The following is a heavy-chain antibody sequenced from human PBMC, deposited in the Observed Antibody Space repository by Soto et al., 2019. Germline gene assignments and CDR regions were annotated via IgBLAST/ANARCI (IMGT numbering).Heavy chain of an antibody. CDR1: GVSISNTSYY. Sequence: QLQLQESGPGLVKPSETLSLTCSVSGVSISNTSYYWGWIRQPPGKGLEWVGTIYFSGSTFYNPSLKRRVTISIDTSKIQLSLSLSSVTAADTAVYYCARHGSYWGQGTLVSVSS. J-gene: IGHJ4*02. CDR2: IYFSGST. V-gene: IGHV4-39*01. CDR3: ARHGSY.